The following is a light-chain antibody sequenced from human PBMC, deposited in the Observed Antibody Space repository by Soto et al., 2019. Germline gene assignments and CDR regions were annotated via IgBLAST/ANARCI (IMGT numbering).Light chain of an antibody. CDR3: QQYNNFWT. V-gene: IGKV3-15*01. CDR1: QSVSSN. CDR2: GAS. Sequence: EIVMTQSPATLSVSPGERATLSCRASQSVSSNLAWYHQKPGQAPRLLIYGASTRATGIPARFSGSGSGTEFTLTISSLQSEDFAVYYCQQYNNFWTFGQGTKVEIK. J-gene: IGKJ1*01.